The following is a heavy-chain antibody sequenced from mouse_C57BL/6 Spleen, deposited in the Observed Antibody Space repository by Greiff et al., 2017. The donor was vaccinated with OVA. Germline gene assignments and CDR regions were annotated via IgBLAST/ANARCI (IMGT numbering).Heavy chain of an antibody. CDR1: GYAFSSYW. J-gene: IGHJ2*01. CDR3: ARGTLWAFDY. V-gene: IGHV1-80*01. Sequence: QVQLKESGAELVKPGASVKISCKASGYAFSSYWMNWVKQRPGKGLEWIGQIYPGDGDTNYNGKFKGKATLTADKSSSTAYMQLSSLASEDSAVYFCARGTLWAFDYWGQGTTLTVSS. D-gene: IGHD1-1*02. CDR2: IYPGDGDT.